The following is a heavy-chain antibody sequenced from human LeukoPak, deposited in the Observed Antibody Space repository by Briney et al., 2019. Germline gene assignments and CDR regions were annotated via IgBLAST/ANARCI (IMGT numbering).Heavy chain of an antibody. V-gene: IGHV3-48*04. CDR1: GFTFSDYS. J-gene: IGHJ4*01. D-gene: IGHD3-10*01. CDR2: IGSSSNTI. CDR3: ATYGSGSGTFFDS. Sequence: PGGSLRLSCVASGFTFSDYSMNWVRQAPGKGLEWISYIGSSSNTIYYADSVRGRFTVSRDNAKNSLYLQMNSLRAEDTALYYCATYGSGSGTFFDSWGQGTLVTVSS.